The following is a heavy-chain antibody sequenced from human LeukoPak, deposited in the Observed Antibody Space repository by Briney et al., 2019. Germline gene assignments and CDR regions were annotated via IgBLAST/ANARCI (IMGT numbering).Heavy chain of an antibody. Sequence: GGSLRLSCAASGFTFNIYAMSRVRQAPGKGLEWVSGIRRSGDTTYYADSVKGRFAISRDNSKDMLYLHMNSLRADDTAVYYCARVTRDTGWYEDYWGQGTLVTVSS. V-gene: IGHV3-23*01. CDR2: IRRSGDTT. CDR3: ARVTRDTGWYEDY. D-gene: IGHD6-19*01. CDR1: GFTFNIYA. J-gene: IGHJ4*02.